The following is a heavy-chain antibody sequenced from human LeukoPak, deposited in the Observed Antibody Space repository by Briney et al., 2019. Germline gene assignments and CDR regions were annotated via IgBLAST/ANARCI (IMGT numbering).Heavy chain of an antibody. Sequence: PSQTLSLTCTVSGGSISSGSYYWSWIRQPAGKGLEWIGRIYTSGSTNYNPSLKSRVTISVDTSKNQFSLKLSSVTAADTAVYYCARVKSTMVRGALWPDYFDYWGQGTLVTVSS. CDR2: IYTSGST. V-gene: IGHV4-61*02. D-gene: IGHD3-10*01. J-gene: IGHJ4*02. CDR3: ARVKSTMVRGALWPDYFDY. CDR1: GGSISSGSYY.